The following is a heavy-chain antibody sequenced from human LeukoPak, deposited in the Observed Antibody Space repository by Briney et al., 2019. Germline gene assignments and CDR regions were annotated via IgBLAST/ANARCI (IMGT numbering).Heavy chain of an antibody. CDR3: ARHSRSGYGSYYFDF. Sequence: GESLKISCKGSGYSFTSYWIGWVRQMPGKDLEWMGIIYPGDSDTRYSPSFQGQVTISADKSISTAYLQWSSLKASDTAMYYCARHSRSGYGSYYFDFWGQGTLVTVSS. CDR1: GYSFTSYW. V-gene: IGHV5-51*01. J-gene: IGHJ4*02. CDR2: IYPGDSDT. D-gene: IGHD3-22*01.